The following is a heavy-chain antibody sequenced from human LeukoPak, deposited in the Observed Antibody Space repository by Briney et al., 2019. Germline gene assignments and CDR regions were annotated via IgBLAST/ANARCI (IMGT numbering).Heavy chain of an antibody. D-gene: IGHD3-22*01. Sequence: SETLSLTCTVSGGSISSSSYYWGWIRQPPGKGLEWIGSIYYSGSTYYNPSLKSRVTISVDTSKNQFSLKLSSVTAADTAVYYCARDSSGYFYYVRYVDYWGQGTLVTVSS. CDR2: IYYSGST. CDR3: ARDSSGYFYYVRYVDY. V-gene: IGHV4-39*07. J-gene: IGHJ4*02. CDR1: GGSISSSSYY.